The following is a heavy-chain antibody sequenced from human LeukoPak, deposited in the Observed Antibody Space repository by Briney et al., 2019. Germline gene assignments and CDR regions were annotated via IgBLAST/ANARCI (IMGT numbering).Heavy chain of an antibody. CDR3: ARDKDTDYYYGMDV. CDR2: INPNSGGT. V-gene: IGHV1-2*02. J-gene: IGHJ6*02. Sequence: ASVKVSCKASGYTFTGYYMHWVREAPGQGLEWMGWINPNSGGTNYAQKFQGRVTMTRDTSISTAYMELSRLRSDDTAVYYCARDKDTDYYYGMDVWGQGTTVTVSS. D-gene: IGHD2-15*01. CDR1: GYTFTGYY.